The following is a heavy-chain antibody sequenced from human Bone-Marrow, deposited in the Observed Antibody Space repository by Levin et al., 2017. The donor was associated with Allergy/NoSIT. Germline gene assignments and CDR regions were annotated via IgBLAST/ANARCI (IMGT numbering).Heavy chain of an antibody. CDR2: IHSGDTT. CDR1: GFTVSGTD. J-gene: IGHJ6*02. D-gene: IGHD3-3*01. Sequence: RASVKVSCAASGFTVSGTDMSWLRQAPGKGLEWVSVIHSGDTTYYADSVKGRFTISRDNSKNTLSLQMNSLRVEDTAVYYCASRSVRFLGTPPSGFAWGYDGWGQGTTVTVSS. CDR3: ASRSVRFLGTPPSGFAWGYDG. V-gene: IGHV3-66*01.